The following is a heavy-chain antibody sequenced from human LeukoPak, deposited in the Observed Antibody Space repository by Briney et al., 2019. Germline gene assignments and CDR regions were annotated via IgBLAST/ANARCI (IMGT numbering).Heavy chain of an antibody. V-gene: IGHV3-73*01. D-gene: IGHD4-17*01. CDR2: IRSKANSYAT. Sequence: PGGSLRLSCTASGFTFSGSAMHWVHQASGKGLEWVGRIRSKANSYATAYAASVKGRFTISRDDSKNTAYLQMNSLKTEDTAVYYCTNGLDYWGLGTLVTVSS. J-gene: IGHJ4*02. CDR1: GFTFSGSA. CDR3: TNGLDY.